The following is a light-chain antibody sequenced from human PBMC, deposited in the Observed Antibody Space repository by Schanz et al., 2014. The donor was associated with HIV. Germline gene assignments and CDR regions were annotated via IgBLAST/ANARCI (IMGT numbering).Light chain of an antibody. V-gene: IGKV1-13*02. CDR1: QGINSA. CDR3: QQYKSYWT. J-gene: IGKJ1*01. CDR2: DAS. Sequence: AIQLTQSPSSLSASVGDRVTITCRASQGINSALAWYQQKPGRPPKLLIYDASSLQSGVPSRFRGSGSGTDFTLAISSLHPEDFATYYCQQYKSYWTFGQGTKVEIK.